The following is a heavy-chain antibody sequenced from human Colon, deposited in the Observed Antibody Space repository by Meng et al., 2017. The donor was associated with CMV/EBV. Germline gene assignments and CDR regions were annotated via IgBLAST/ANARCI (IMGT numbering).Heavy chain of an antibody. CDR2: ISYDGSNK. Sequence: QVQLVESGGGVGQPGRSLRLSCAAPGFTFSSYAMHWVRQAPGKGLEWVAVISYDGSNKYYADSVKGRFTISRDNSKNTLYLQMNSLRAEDTAVYYCARSSGSYADFDYWGQGTLVTVSS. CDR1: GFTFSSYA. J-gene: IGHJ4*02. CDR3: ARSSGSYADFDY. V-gene: IGHV3-30-3*01. D-gene: IGHD1-26*01.